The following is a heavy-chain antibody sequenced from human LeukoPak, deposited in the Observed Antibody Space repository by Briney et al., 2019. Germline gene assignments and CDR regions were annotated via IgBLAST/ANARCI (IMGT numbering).Heavy chain of an antibody. D-gene: IGHD6-13*01. CDR3: AREASSSWTPSYDY. J-gene: IGHJ4*02. CDR1: GFTFSSYW. Sequence: GGSLRLSCAASGFTFSSYWMSWVRQAPGKGLEWVANIKQDGSEKYYVDSVKGRFTISRDNAKNSLYLQMNSLRAEDTAVYYCAREASSSWTPSYDYWGQGTLVTVSS. V-gene: IGHV3-7*01. CDR2: IKQDGSEK.